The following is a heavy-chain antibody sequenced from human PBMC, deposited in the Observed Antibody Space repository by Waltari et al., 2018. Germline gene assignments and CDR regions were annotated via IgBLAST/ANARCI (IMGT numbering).Heavy chain of an antibody. V-gene: IGHV4-61*02. D-gene: IGHD3-22*01. CDR3: ARGLDYYDSSGYYLPFDY. CDR1: GGSITTDNYY. J-gene: IGHJ4*02. Sequence: QVQLQESGPGLVKPSQTLSLTCTVSGGSITTDNYYWNWIRQPAEKGLEWIGRIYNTGSTNYNPSRKSRVTISVDTSKNQFSLKLSSVTAADTAVYYCARGLDYYDSSGYYLPFDYWGQGTLVTVSS. CDR2: IYNTGST.